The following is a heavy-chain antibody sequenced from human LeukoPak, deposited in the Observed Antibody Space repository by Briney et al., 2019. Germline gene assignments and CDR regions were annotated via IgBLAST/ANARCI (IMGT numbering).Heavy chain of an antibody. Sequence: ASVKVSCKASGYTFTDYYIHWVRQAPGQGLEWMGWINPNSGGTNYALKFQGRVTMTRDTSISTAYMEVSSLRSDDTAVYYCARDRSLLNMVWFDYWGQGTLVTVSS. CDR1: GYTFTDYY. CDR2: INPNSGGT. J-gene: IGHJ4*02. D-gene: IGHD3-10*01. CDR3: ARDRSLLNMVWFDY. V-gene: IGHV1-2*02.